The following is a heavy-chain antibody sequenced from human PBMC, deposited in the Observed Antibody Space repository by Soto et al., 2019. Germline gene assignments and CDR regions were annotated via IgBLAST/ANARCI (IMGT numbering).Heavy chain of an antibody. D-gene: IGHD3-3*01. CDR3: ARGGHDFWSGSLNWFDP. J-gene: IGHJ5*02. V-gene: IGHV4-4*07. Sequence: SETLSLTCTVSGGSISSYYWSWIRQPAGKGLEWIGRIYTSGSTNYNPSLKSRVTMSVDTSKNQFSLKLSSVTAADTAVYYCARGGHDFWSGSLNWFDPWGQGTLVTVYS. CDR2: IYTSGST. CDR1: GGSISSYY.